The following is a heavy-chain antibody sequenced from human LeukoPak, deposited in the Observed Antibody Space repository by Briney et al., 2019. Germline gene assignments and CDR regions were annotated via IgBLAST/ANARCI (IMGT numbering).Heavy chain of an antibody. CDR1: GGSMRGYY. CDR2: ITDSGRAT. D-gene: IGHD3-9*01. Sequence: QPPETLSLTCTVSGGSMRGYYWSWVRQAPGKGLEWVSAITDSGRATYYADYVKGRFIISRDNSENTLYLQMHSLRDEDTAVYYCAKHLTGVKSSDYWGQGALVTVSS. CDR3: AKHLTGVKSSDY. V-gene: IGHV3-23*01. J-gene: IGHJ4*02.